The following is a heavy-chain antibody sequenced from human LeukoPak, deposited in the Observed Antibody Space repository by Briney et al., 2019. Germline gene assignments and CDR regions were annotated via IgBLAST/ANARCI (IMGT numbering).Heavy chain of an antibody. CDR3: ATDRGWFFDN. Sequence: GRSLRLSCAASGFTFSSYAMHWVRQAPDTGLEWLAFISHDGSEKYFADSVKGRFTISRDNSKTTLYLQMNSLREEDTAMFYCATDRGWFFDNWGQGTLVTVAS. V-gene: IGHV3-30*04. CDR2: ISHDGSEK. CDR1: GFTFSSYA. D-gene: IGHD2-15*01. J-gene: IGHJ4*02.